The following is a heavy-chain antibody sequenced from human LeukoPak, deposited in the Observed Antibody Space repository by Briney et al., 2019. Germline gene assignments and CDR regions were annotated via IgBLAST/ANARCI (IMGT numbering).Heavy chain of an antibody. Sequence: GGSLRLSCAASGFTFSSYSTNWVRQAPGKGLEWVSYISSSSSTIYYADSVKGRFTISRDNAKNSLYLQMNSLRAEDTAVYYCARGPAPYYYDSSGYENWGQGTLVTVSS. J-gene: IGHJ4*02. D-gene: IGHD3-22*01. CDR2: ISSSSSTI. CDR3: ARGPAPYYYDSSGYEN. V-gene: IGHV3-48*04. CDR1: GFTFSSYS.